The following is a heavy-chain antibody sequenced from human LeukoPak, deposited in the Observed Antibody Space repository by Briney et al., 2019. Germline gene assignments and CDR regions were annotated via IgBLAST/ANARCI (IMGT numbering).Heavy chain of an antibody. CDR2: LSSSSSYI. V-gene: IGHV3-21*01. D-gene: IGHD3-10*01. CDR1: GFTFSSYS. J-gene: IGHJ5*02. CDR3: VRAHHPGGWFDP. Sequence: GGSLRLSCAASGFTFSSYSMNWVRQAPGKGLEWVSSLSSSSSYIDYADSVKGRFTISRDNAKNSLYLQMNSLRAEDTAVHYCVRAHHPGGWFDPWGQGTLVTVSS.